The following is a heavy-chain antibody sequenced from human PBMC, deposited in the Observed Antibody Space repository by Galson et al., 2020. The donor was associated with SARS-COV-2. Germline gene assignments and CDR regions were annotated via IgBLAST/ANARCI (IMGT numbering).Heavy chain of an antibody. V-gene: IGHV3-33*01. CDR2: IWSDGTTK. CDR3: ARDDRWVAARLGIDY. J-gene: IGHJ4*02. CDR1: GFTFSYYG. Sequence: GGSLRLSCAASGFTFSYYGMHWVRQAPGKGLEWVAVIWSDGTTKYYGDSVKGRFIISRDTSKNTLFLQMNSLRAEDTALYYCARDDRWVAARLGIDYWGQGTLVTVSS. D-gene: IGHD5-12*01.